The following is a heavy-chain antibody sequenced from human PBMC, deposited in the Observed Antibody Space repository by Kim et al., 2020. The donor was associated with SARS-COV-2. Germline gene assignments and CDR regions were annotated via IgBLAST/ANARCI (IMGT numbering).Heavy chain of an antibody. CDR3: AKDRVKYYFDY. J-gene: IGHJ4*02. D-gene: IGHD3-10*01. V-gene: IGHV3-30*02. Sequence: YYADSVKGRFTISRDNSKNTVYLQINSLRAEDTAVYYCAKDRVKYYFDYWGQGTLVTVSS.